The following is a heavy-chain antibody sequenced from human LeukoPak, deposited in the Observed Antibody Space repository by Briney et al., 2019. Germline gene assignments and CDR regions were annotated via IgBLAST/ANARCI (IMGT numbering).Heavy chain of an antibody. D-gene: IGHD3-22*01. CDR3: ARFLSLRYYDSSGYLFDY. V-gene: IGHV4-30-2*01. CDR1: GGSISSGGYY. J-gene: IGHJ4*02. CDR2: IYHSGST. Sequence: PSETLSLTCTVSGGSISSGGYYWGWIRQPPGKGLEWIGYIYHSGSTYYNPSLKSRVTISVDRSKNQFSLKLSSVTAADTAVYYCARFLSLRYYDSSGYLFDYWGQGTLVTVSS.